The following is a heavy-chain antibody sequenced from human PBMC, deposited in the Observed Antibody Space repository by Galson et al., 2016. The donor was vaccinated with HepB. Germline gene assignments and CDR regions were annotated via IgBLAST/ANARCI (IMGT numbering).Heavy chain of an antibody. J-gene: IGHJ4*02. Sequence: QSGAEVKKPGESLKISCKASGYAFSFHWIGWVRQMPGKGLEWMGIIFPSDSDTKYSPSFQGQVTISADKSINTAHLQWNSLKASDSAMYYCARQGPAGFGESPFDFWGQGTLGTVSS. D-gene: IGHD3-10*01. CDR2: IFPSDSDT. CDR3: ARQGPAGFGESPFDF. CDR1: GYAFSFHW. V-gene: IGHV5-51*01.